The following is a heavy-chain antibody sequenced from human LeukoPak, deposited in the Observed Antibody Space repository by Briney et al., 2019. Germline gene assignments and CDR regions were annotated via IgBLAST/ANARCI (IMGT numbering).Heavy chain of an antibody. CDR1: GYTFTTYD. Sequence: ASVKVSCKASGYTFTTYDINWVRQATGQGLEWMGWMNPNSGNTGYAQKFQGRVTMTRNTSISTAYMEVSSLGSEDTAVYYCARGRGSGHKENWFDPWGQGTLVTVSS. J-gene: IGHJ5*02. D-gene: IGHD6-19*01. CDR3: ARGRGSGHKENWFDP. CDR2: MNPNSGNT. V-gene: IGHV1-8*01.